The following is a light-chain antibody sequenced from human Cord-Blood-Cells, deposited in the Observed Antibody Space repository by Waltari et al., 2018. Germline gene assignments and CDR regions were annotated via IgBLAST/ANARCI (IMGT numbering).Light chain of an antibody. J-gene: IGLJ1*01. CDR2: DVS. CDR3: SSYTSSSTLV. V-gene: IGLV2-14*01. Sequence: QSALTQPASVSGSPGQSITISCTGTSSDVGGSNSVSWYQQHPGKAPKLMIYDVSNRPSGVSNRFYGSKSGNTASLTISGLQAEDEADYYCSSYTSSSTLVFGTGTKVTVL. CDR1: SSDVGGSNS.